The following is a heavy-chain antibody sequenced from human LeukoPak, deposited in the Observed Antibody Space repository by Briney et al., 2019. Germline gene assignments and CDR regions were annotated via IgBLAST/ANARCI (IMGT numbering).Heavy chain of an antibody. CDR1: GGSFSGYY. Sequence: NPSETLSLTCAVYGGSFSGYYWSWIRQPPGKGLEWIGEINHSGSTNYNPSPKSRVTISVDTSKNQFSLKLSSVTAADTAVYYCARGRGYSYGSSYFQHWGQGTLVTVSS. D-gene: IGHD5-18*01. J-gene: IGHJ1*01. CDR3: ARGRGYSYGSSYFQH. CDR2: INHSGST. V-gene: IGHV4-34*01.